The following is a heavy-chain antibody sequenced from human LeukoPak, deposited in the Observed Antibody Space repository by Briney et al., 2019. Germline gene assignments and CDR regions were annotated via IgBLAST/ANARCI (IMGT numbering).Heavy chain of an antibody. CDR2: IKKDGSER. J-gene: IGHJ3*02. Sequence: GGSLRLSCAASGSTFSSYWMNWVRQAPGKGLEWVANIKKDGSERYYVDSVKGRFTISRDNTKKSLYLQMNTLRAEDTAVYYCARDLAGPPQEAFDIWGQGTMVTVSS. CDR3: ARDLAGPPQEAFDI. V-gene: IGHV3-7*01. CDR1: GSTFSSYW.